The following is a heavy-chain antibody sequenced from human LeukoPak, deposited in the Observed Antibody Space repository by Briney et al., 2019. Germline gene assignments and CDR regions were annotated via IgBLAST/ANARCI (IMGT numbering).Heavy chain of an antibody. CDR1: GFTFIDYD. D-gene: IGHD6-19*01. Sequence: GGSLRLSCAASGFTFIDYDMHWVRQVIGKGLDWVSAIGIRGDTHYSGSVKGRFTISRENAESSLYLQMNSLRAEDTAVYYCARGGIQVSGIDEFDYWGRGTLVTVSS. CDR3: ARGGIQVSGIDEFDY. CDR2: IGIRGDT. V-gene: IGHV3-13*01. J-gene: IGHJ4*02.